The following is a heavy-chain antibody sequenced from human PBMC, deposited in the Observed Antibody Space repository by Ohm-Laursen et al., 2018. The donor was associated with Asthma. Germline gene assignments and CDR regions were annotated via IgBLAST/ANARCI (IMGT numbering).Heavy chain of an antibody. CDR3: AKDRSDWLDRYAFDM. Sequence: SLRPSCTASGFTFSSYTMHWVRQAPGKGLDYVSSMNGNGDTTHYADSVKGRFTISRDNSKKTLYLQMNSLRVDDTAVYYCAKDRSDWLDRYAFDMWGQGTMVTVSA. J-gene: IGHJ3*02. CDR2: MNGNGDTT. D-gene: IGHD3/OR15-3a*01. V-gene: IGHV3-64*04. CDR1: GFTFSSYT.